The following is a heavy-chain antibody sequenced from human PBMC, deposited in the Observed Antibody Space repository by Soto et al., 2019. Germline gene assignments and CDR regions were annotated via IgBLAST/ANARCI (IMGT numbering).Heavy chain of an antibody. V-gene: IGHV1-69*01. Sequence: QVQLVQSGAEVKKPGSSVKVSCKASGGTFSSYAISWVRQAPGQGLEWMGGIIPIFGTANYEQKFQGRVTITADESTSTAYMELSSLRSEDTAVYYCARAVAAGSGGTYYYYGMDVWGQGTTVTVSS. CDR2: IIPIFGTA. J-gene: IGHJ6*02. CDR1: GGTFSSYA. D-gene: IGHD6-13*01. CDR3: ARAVAAGSGGTYYYYGMDV.